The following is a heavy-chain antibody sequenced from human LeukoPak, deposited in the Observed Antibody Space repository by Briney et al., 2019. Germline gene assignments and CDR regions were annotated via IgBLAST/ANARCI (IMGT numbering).Heavy chain of an antibody. J-gene: IGHJ4*02. CDR1: GFSFDDHG. CDR3: ARDRWELLLGD. CDR2: INSISNHI. V-gene: IGHV3-21*01. D-gene: IGHD1-26*01. Sequence: PGGSLRLSCAASGFSFDDHGMSWVRQAPGKGLEWVSSINSISNHIYYADSVKGRFTISRDNVKNTLYLQMNSLRAEDTAVYYCARDRWELLLGDWGQGTLVTVSS.